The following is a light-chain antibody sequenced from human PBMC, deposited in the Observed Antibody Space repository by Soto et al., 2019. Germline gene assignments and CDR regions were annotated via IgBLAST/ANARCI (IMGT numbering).Light chain of an antibody. V-gene: IGLV2-8*01. Sequence: QSALTQPPSASGSPGQSVTISCTGTSSDVGGYNYVSWYQQHPGKAPKLMFYEVSKRPSRVPDRFSGSKSGNTASLTGAGLQAADEADYYCSSYAGSNNWVFGGGTKLTVL. J-gene: IGLJ2*01. CDR3: SSYAGSNNWV. CDR2: EVS. CDR1: SSDVGGYNY.